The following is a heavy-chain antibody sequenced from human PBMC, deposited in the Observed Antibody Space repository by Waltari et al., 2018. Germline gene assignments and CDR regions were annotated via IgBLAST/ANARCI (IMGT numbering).Heavy chain of an antibody. CDR3: ARHSGSSSSVFFYYYMDV. J-gene: IGHJ6*03. V-gene: IGHV4-39*01. CDR1: GDSISSSNYY. Sequence: QLRLQESGPGLVKTSETLSLTCTVSGDSISSSNYYWGWSRQPPGKGLEWIGSISYSGSTYYHPSLKSRVTISVDTSKNQFSLKLSSVTAADTAVYNCARHSGSSSSVFFYYYMDVWGKGTTVTVSS. CDR2: ISYSGST. D-gene: IGHD6-6*01.